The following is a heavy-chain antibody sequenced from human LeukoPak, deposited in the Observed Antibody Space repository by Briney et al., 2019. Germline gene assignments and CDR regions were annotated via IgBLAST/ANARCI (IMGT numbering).Heavy chain of an antibody. CDR3: ARVGGDGYNNDAFDI. CDR1: GYTFTGYY. V-gene: IGHV1-2*04. J-gene: IGHJ3*02. CDR2: INPNSGGT. Sequence: ASVKVSCKASGYTFTGYYMHWVRQAPGQGLEWMGWINPNSGGTNYAQKFQGWVTMTRDTSISTAYMELSRLRSDDTAVYYCARVGGDGYNNDAFDIWGQGTMVTVSS. D-gene: IGHD5-24*01.